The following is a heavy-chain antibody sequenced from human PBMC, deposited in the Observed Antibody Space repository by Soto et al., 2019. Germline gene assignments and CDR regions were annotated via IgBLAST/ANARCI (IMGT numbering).Heavy chain of an antibody. J-gene: IGHJ6*02. CDR3: ALQGIGALHGLVDV. CDR2: VSPIWGS. CDR1: GDSISSYY. Sequence: QVLLQESGPGLVKPSETLSLSCTVSGDSISSYYWGWIRQPPGKEMEWIGYVSPIWGSASNPSLQSRVTISLHACKSECSLELSAVTATDGAVYYCALQGIGALHGLVDVWGQGTTVTVSS. V-gene: IGHV4-59*08. D-gene: IGHD1-26*01.